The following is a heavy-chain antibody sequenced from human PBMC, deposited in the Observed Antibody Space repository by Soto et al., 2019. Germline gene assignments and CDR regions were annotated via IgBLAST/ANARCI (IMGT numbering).Heavy chain of an antibody. D-gene: IGHD2-2*02. V-gene: IGHV3-33*01. CDR1: GFTFSSYG. CDR3: ARAGEDIVVVPAAIQLSYYYYGMDV. J-gene: IGHJ6*02. CDR2: IWYDGSNK. Sequence: QVQLVESGGGVVQPGRSLRLSCAASGFTFSSYGMHWVRQAPGKGLEWVAVIWYDGSNKYYADSVKGQFTISRDNSKNTLYLQMNSLRAEDTAVYYCARAGEDIVVVPAAIQLSYYYYGMDVWGQGTTVTVSS.